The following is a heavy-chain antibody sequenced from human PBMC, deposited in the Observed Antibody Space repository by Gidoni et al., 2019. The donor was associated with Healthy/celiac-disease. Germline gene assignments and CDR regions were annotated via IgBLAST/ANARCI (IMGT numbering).Heavy chain of an antibody. V-gene: IGHV3-48*04. CDR1: GFTSSSYS. D-gene: IGHD5-12*01. CDR2: ISSSSSTI. J-gene: IGHJ3*02. Sequence: EVQLVESGGGLVQPGGSLRLYCAASGFTSSSYSMNWVRQAPGKGLEWVSYISSSSSTIYYADSVKGRFTISRDNAKNSLYLQMNSLRAEDTAVYYCARDRWQWLRRGEAFDIWGQGTMVTVSS. CDR3: ARDRWQWLRRGEAFDI.